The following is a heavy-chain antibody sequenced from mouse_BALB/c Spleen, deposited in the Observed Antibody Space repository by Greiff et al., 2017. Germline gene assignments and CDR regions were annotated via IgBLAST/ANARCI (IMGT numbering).Heavy chain of an antibody. CDR3: ARGYGNYLYYYAMDY. CDR2: ISYDGSN. CDR1: GYSITSGYY. Sequence: EVKLQESGPGLVKPSQSLSLTCSVTGYSITSGYYWNWIRQFPGNKLEWMGYISYDGSNNYNPSLKNRISITRDTSKNQFFLKLNSVTTEDTATYYCARGYGNYLYYYAMDYWGQGTSVTVSS. V-gene: IGHV3-6*02. J-gene: IGHJ4*01. D-gene: IGHD2-10*02.